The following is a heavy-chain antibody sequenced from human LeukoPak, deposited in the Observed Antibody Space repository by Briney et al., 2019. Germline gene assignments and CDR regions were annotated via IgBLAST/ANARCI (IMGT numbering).Heavy chain of an antibody. J-gene: IGHJ4*02. D-gene: IGHD3-3*01. Sequence: EASVKVSCKASGYTFTGYYMHWVRQAPGQGLEWMGWINPNSGGTNYAQKFQGRVTMTRDTSISTAYMELSRLRSDDTAVYYCARVLSRSALRFLVYWGQGTLVTVSS. CDR2: INPNSGGT. CDR1: GYTFTGYY. CDR3: ARVLSRSALRFLVY. V-gene: IGHV1-2*02.